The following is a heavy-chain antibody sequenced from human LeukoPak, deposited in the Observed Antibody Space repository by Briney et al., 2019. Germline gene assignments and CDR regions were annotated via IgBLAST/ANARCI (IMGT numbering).Heavy chain of an antibody. CDR1: GFTFSSYE. CDR2: ISSSGSTI. D-gene: IGHD5-24*01. Sequence: PGGSLGLSCAASGFTFSSYEMNWVRQAPGKGLEWVAYISSSGSTIYYADSVKGRFTISRDNAKNSLYLQMNSLRAEDTAVYYCARIPRGWHFDYWGQGTLVTVSS. J-gene: IGHJ4*02. CDR3: ARIPRGWHFDY. V-gene: IGHV3-48*03.